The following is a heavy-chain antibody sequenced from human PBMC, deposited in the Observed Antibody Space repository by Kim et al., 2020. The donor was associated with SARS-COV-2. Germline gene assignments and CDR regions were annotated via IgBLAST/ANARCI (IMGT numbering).Heavy chain of an antibody. J-gene: IGHJ3*02. Sequence: GGSLRLSCAASGFTFSSYDMHWVRQATGKGLEWVSAIGTAGDTYYPGSVKGRFTISRENAKNYLYLQMNSLRAGDTAVYYCAASVGATGAFDIWGQGTMVAVSS. CDR2: IGTAGDT. CDR1: GFTFSSYD. D-gene: IGHD1-26*01. V-gene: IGHV3-13*01. CDR3: AASVGATGAFDI.